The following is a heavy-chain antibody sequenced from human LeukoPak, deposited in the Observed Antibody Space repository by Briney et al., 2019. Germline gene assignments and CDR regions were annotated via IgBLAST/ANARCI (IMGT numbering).Heavy chain of an antibody. V-gene: IGHV4-30-4*01. D-gene: IGHD4-17*01. J-gene: IGHJ5*02. CDR2: IYYSGST. CDR1: GGSISSGDYY. CDR3: ARGTVTRGVDP. Sequence: SETLSLTCTVSGGSISSGDYYWSWLRQPPGKGLEWIGYIYYSGSTYYNPSLKSRVTISVDTSKNQFSLKLSSVTAADTAVYYCARGTVTRGVDPWGQGTLVTVSS.